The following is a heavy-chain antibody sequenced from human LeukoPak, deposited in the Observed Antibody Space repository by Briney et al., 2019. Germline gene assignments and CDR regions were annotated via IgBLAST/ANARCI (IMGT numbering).Heavy chain of an antibody. CDR1: GGSISSGGYS. CDR2: IYHSGST. J-gene: IGHJ4*02. Sequence: PSETLSLTCAVSGGSISSGGYSWSWIRQPPGRGLEWIGYIYHSGSTYYNLSLKSRVTISVDRSKNQFSLKLSSVTAADTAVYYCARGRGHYDYWGQGTLVTVSS. CDR3: ARGRGHYDY. V-gene: IGHV4-30-2*01.